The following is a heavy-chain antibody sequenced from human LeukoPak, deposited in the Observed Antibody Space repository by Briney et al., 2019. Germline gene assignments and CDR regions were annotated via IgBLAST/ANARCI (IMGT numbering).Heavy chain of an antibody. Sequence: ASVKVSCKASGYTFTGYYMHWVRQAPGQGLEWMGWINPNSGGTNYAQKFQGRVTMTRDTSISTAYMELSRLRSGDTAVYYCARARITMVRGVIITGFDPWGQGTLVTVSS. V-gene: IGHV1-2*02. D-gene: IGHD3-10*01. CDR2: INPNSGGT. J-gene: IGHJ5*02. CDR1: GYTFTGYY. CDR3: ARARITMVRGVIITGFDP.